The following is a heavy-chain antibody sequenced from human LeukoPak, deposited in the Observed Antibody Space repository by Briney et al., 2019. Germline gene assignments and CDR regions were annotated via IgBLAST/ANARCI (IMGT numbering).Heavy chain of an antibody. CDR3: ARGKRNTYYYDSSGSFDY. V-gene: IGHV4-34*01. D-gene: IGHD3-22*01. CDR2: INHSGST. CDR1: GGPFSGYY. J-gene: IGHJ4*02. Sequence: SETLSLTCAVYGGPFSGYYWSWIRQPPGKGLEWIWEINHSGSTNYNPSLKSRVTISVDTSKNQFSLKLSSVTAADTAVYYCARGKRNTYYYDSSGSFDYWGQGTLVTVSS.